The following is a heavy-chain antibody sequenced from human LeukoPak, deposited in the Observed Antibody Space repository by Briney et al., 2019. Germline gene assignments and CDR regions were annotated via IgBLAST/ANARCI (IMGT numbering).Heavy chain of an antibody. D-gene: IGHD2-2*01. CDR3: ARDVGEYCSSTNCYASHY. J-gene: IGHJ4*02. V-gene: IGHV1-2*02. CDR2: IIPNSGAT. Sequence: ASVKVSCKASGYTFSGYYIHWVRQAPGQGLEWMGWIIPNSGATNYAQNFQGRVTMTRDTSITTAYMELSSLRSDDTAVYYCARDVGEYCSSTNCYASHYWGQGTLVTVSS. CDR1: GYTFSGYY.